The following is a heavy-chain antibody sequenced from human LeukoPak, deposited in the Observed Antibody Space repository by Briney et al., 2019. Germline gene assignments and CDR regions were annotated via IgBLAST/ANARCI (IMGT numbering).Heavy chain of an antibody. CDR1: GYTFTSYD. Sequence: ASVKVSCKASGYTFTSYDINWVRQATGQGLEWMGWMNPNSGNTGYAQKFQGRVTMTRNTSISTAYMELSSLRSEDTAVYYCARVEAGYYYYYMDVWGEGTTVTVSS. V-gene: IGHV1-8*01. CDR3: ARVEAGYYYYYMDV. J-gene: IGHJ6*03. CDR2: MNPNSGNT.